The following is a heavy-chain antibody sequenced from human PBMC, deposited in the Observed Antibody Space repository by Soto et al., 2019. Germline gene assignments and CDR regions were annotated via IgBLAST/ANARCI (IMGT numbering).Heavy chain of an antibody. V-gene: IGHV3-23*01. J-gene: IGHJ6*02. CDR3: AKAPKGNYYYGMDV. CDR1: GFTFSSYA. D-gene: IGHD6-13*01. CDR2: ISGSGGNT. Sequence: GGSLRLFCAASGFTFSSYAMSWVRQAPGKGLEWVSGISGSGGNTYYADSVKGRFTFSRDNSQKTLYLQMNSLTAEDTAVYYCAKAPKGNYYYGMDVWGQGTTVTVSS.